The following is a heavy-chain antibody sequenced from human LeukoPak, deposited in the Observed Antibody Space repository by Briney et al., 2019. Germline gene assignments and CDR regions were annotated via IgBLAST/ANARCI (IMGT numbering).Heavy chain of an antibody. CDR1: GFTFSLYN. CDR2: ISSSTSNI. Sequence: GGSLRLSCAASGFTFSLYNMNWVRLAPGKGLEWVSFISSSTSNIYYADSVKGRFTISRDNAKNSVYLQMNSLRAEDTAVYYCVRSPLEAGYCFDPWGQGTLVTVSS. J-gene: IGHJ5*02. CDR3: VRSPLEAGYCFDP. D-gene: IGHD6-19*01. V-gene: IGHV3-21*01.